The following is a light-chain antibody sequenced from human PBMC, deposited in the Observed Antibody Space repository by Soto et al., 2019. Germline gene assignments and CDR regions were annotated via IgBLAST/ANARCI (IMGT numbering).Light chain of an antibody. CDR1: SSDGGGYNY. Sequence: QSVVTQPASVSGSPGQSITISCTGTSSDGGGYNYVSWYQQHPDKAPKLLIFDVRSRPSGISNRFSGSKSGNTASLTISGLQAADGADYYCSSYTASGALVFGGGTKLTVL. V-gene: IGLV2-14*03. CDR3: SSYTASGALV. CDR2: DVR. J-gene: IGLJ3*02.